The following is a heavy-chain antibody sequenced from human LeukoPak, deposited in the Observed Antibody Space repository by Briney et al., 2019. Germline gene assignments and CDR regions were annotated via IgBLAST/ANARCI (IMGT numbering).Heavy chain of an antibody. CDR1: GYTFTGYY. D-gene: IGHD3/OR15-3a*01. CDR3: AREIIDFHDHTNTGFFDA. J-gene: IGHJ4*02. CDR2: INPNSGGT. V-gene: IGHV1-2*02. Sequence: ASVKVSCKASGYTFTGYYMHSVRQAPGHRLEWRGWINPNSGGTNYAQKFKGRVTMTRDTSISTAYMEVSSLRSDDTAVYYCAREIIDFHDHTNTGFFDAWGQGTLVTVSS.